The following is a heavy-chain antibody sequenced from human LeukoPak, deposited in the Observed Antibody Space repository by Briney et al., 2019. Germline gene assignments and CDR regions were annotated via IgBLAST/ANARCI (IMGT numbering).Heavy chain of an antibody. V-gene: IGHV3-23*01. CDR1: GFTFSSYA. D-gene: IGHD3-22*01. CDR3: AKDSQYYDSSGYSHFDY. J-gene: IGHJ4*02. Sequence: GGSLRLSCAAPGFTFSSYAMSWVRQAPGKGLEWVSAISGSGGSTYYADSVKGRFTISRDNSKNTLYLQMNSLRAEDTAVYYCAKDSQYYDSSGYSHFDYWGQGTLVTVSS. CDR2: ISGSGGST.